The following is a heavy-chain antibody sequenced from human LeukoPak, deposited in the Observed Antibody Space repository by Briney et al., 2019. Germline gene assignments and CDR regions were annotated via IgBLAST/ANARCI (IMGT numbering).Heavy chain of an antibody. J-gene: IGHJ6*02. CDR3: ATTAAYYYYGMDV. V-gene: IGHV4-59*08. CDR1: GGSISSHY. CDR2: IYYSGST. D-gene: IGHD6-13*01. Sequence: NSWETLSLTCTVSGGSISSHYWSWIRQPPGKGLEWIGYIYYSGSTNYNPSLKSRVTISVDTSKNQFSLKLSSVTAADTAVYYCATTAAYYYYGMDVWGQGTTVTVSS.